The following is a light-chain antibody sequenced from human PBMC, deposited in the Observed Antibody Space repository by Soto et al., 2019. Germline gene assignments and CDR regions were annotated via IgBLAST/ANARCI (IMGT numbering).Light chain of an antibody. CDR1: QSISSW. CDR3: QQYNRYPLP. J-gene: IGKJ4*01. Sequence: IQMTQSPSTLSASVGDRVTITCRASQSISSWLAWYQQKPGKAPKLLIYKASSLESGVPSRFSGSGSGTEFTLTISSLQPEEFATYYCQQYNRYPLPFGGGTKVDIK. V-gene: IGKV1-5*03. CDR2: KAS.